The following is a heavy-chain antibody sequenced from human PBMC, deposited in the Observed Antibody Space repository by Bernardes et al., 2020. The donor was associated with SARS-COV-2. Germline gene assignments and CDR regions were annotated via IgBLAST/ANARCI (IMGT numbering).Heavy chain of an antibody. Sequence: GGSLRLSCAASGFTFSSYDMHWVRQATGKGLEWVSAIGTAGDTYYPGSVKGRLTISRENAKNTLYLQMNSLRAGDTAVYYCARGSSWYLYYYGMDVWGQGTTVTVSS. CDR2: IGTAGDT. CDR3: ARGSSWYLYYYGMDV. J-gene: IGHJ6*02. D-gene: IGHD6-13*01. CDR1: GFTFSSYD. V-gene: IGHV3-13*01.